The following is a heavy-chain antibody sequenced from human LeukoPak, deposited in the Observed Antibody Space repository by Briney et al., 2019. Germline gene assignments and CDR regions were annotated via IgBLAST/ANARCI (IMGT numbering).Heavy chain of an antibody. CDR1: GYSFTSYW. D-gene: IGHD2-15*01. CDR3: ALAPGGYCSGGSCPEGYYYYYMDV. V-gene: IGHV5-51*01. Sequence: GEPLKISCKGSGYSFTSYWIGWVRQMPGKGLEWMGIIYPGDSDTTYSPSFQGQVTVSADKSTSTAYLQWSSLKASDTAMYYCALAPGGYCSGGSCPEGYYYYYMDVWGKGTTVTVSS. J-gene: IGHJ6*03. CDR2: IYPGDSDT.